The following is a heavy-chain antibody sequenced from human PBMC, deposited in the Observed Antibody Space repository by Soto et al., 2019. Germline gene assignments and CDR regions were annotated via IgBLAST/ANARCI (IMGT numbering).Heavy chain of an antibody. CDR2: ISYDGSNK. CDR1: GFPFTTYG. J-gene: IGHJ4*02. D-gene: IGHD3-10*01. CDR3: VGGQYYFDY. V-gene: IGHV3-30*03. Sequence: QVQLVESGGGVVQPGRSLRLSCAASGFPFTTYGMHWVREGPGKGLEWVAVISYDGSNKFYADSVKGRFTISRDNSKNTLYLQMNSLNPEDTALYYCVGGQYYFDYRGQGTLVIVSS.